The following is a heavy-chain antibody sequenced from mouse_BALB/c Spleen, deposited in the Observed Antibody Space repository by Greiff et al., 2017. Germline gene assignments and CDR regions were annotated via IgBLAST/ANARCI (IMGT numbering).Heavy chain of an antibody. CDR2: ISSGGSYT. CDR3: ARGGTMGAMDY. D-gene: IGHD1-1*02. CDR1: GFTFSSYG. V-gene: IGHV5-6*01. Sequence: EVKLMESGGDLVKPGGSLKLSCAASGFTFSSYGMSWVRQTPDKRLEWVATISSGGSYTYYPDSVKGRFTISRDNAKNTLYLQMSSLKSEDTAMYYCARGGTMGAMDYWGQGTSVTVSS. J-gene: IGHJ4*01.